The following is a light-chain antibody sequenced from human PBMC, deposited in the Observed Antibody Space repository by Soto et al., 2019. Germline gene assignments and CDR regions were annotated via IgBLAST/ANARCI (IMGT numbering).Light chain of an antibody. V-gene: IGLV1-40*01. CDR3: QSYDSSLSVV. CDR1: SSNIGAGYD. J-gene: IGLJ2*01. CDR2: GNS. Sequence: QSVLTQPPSVSGAPGQRVTISCTGSSSNIGAGYDVHWYQQLPGTAPQLLIYGNSKRPSGVPXXFSGSKSGTSASLAITGXXXXXXXDYYCQSYDSSLSVVFGGGTQLTVL.